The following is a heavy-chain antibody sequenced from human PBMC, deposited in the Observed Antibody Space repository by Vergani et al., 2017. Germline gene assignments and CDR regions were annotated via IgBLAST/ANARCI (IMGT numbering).Heavy chain of an antibody. CDR3: ARSISSWYWDY. Sequence: QVQLQESGPGLVKPSETLSLTCTVSGYSISSGYYWGWIRQPPGKGLEWIGSIYHSGSTYYNPSPKSRVTISVDTSKNQFSLKLSSVTAADTAVYYCARSISSWYWDYWGQGTLVTVSS. CDR2: IYHSGST. J-gene: IGHJ4*02. CDR1: GYSISSGYY. V-gene: IGHV4-38-2*02. D-gene: IGHD6-13*01.